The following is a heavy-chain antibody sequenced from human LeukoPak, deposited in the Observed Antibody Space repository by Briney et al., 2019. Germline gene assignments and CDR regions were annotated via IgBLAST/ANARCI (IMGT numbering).Heavy chain of an antibody. D-gene: IGHD6-19*01. CDR3: AGYSSGWSSGGGY. V-gene: IGHV4-39*01. CDR1: GGSISSLTYY. J-gene: IGHJ4*02. CDR2: IYYSGTT. Sequence: PSETLSLTCTVSGGSISSLTYYWGWIRQPPGKGLEWIASIYYSGTTYYSPSLKSRVTISVNRSNNQFSLRLSSVTAADTAVYFCAGYSSGWSSGGGYWGQGTLVTVSS.